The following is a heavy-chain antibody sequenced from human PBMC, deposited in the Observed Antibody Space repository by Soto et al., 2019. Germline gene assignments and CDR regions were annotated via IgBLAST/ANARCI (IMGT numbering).Heavy chain of an antibody. J-gene: IGHJ6*02. V-gene: IGHV3-23*01. Sequence: VGSLRLSCAASGFTFSSYAMSWVRQAPGKGLEWVSAISGSGGSTYYADSVKGRFTISRDNSKNTLYLQVNSLRAEGTAVYYCAKDPTDYIGVVDVWGQGTTVTVSS. D-gene: IGHD4-4*01. CDR2: ISGSGGST. CDR1: GFTFSSYA. CDR3: AKDPTDYIGVVDV.